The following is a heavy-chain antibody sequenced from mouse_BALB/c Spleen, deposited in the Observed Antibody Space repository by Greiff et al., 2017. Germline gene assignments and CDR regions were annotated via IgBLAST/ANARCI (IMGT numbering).Heavy chain of an antibody. V-gene: IGHV2-2*02. D-gene: IGHD2-14*01. CDR1: GFSLTSYG. J-gene: IGHJ4*01. CDR3: ARHRFYAMDY. Sequence: QVQLQQSGPGLVQPSQSLSITCTVSGFSLTSYGVHWVRQSPGKGLEWLGVIWSGGSTDYHAAFISRLSISKDNSKSQVFFKMNSLQANDTAIYYCARHRFYAMDYWGQGTSVTVSS. CDR2: IWSGGST.